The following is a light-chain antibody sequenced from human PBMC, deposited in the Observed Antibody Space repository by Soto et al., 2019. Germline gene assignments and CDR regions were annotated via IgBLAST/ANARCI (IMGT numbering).Light chain of an antibody. J-gene: IGKJ1*01. CDR1: QSVSSN. V-gene: IGKV3-15*01. CDR3: QQYNNWPPWT. CDR2: GAS. Sequence: PATLSVSPGERATLSCRASQSVSSNLAWYQQKPGQAPRLLIYGASTRATGIPARFSGSGSGTEFTLTISSLQSEDFAVYYCQQYNNWPPWTFGQGTKVDIK.